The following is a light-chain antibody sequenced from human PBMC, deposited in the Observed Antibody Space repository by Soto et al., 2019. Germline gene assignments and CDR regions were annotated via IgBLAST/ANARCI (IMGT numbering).Light chain of an antibody. J-gene: IGKJ1*01. CDR1: QSVSSN. V-gene: IGKV3-15*01. CDR3: QQYNNWPPWT. CDR2: GAS. Sequence: PATLSVSPGERATLSCRASQSVSSNLAWYQQKPGQAPRLLIYGASTRATGIPARFSGSGSGTEFTLTISSLQSEDFAVYYCQQYNNWPPWTFGQGTKVDIK.